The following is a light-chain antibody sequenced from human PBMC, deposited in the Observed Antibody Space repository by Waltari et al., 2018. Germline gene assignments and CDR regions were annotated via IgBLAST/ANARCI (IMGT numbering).Light chain of an antibody. V-gene: IGKV4-1*01. Sequence: DIVMTQSPDSLAVCLGERATLNCKSSKNLLYTSNNKNSLAWYQQKPGQPPKLLIYWASTRQSGVPDRFGGSGSGTDFTLTISSLQAEDVALYYCQQYYSIPWTFGQGTKVEIK. J-gene: IGKJ1*01. CDR2: WAS. CDR3: QQYYSIPWT. CDR1: KNLLYTSNNKNS.